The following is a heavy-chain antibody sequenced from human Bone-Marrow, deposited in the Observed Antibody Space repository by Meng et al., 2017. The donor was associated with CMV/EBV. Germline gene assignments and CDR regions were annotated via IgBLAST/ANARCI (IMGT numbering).Heavy chain of an antibody. CDR2: INHSGST. J-gene: IGHJ6*02. CDR3: ARVRIAAALARGYGMDV. V-gene: IGHV4-34*01. Sequence: SETLSLTCAVYGRSFSGYYWSWIRQPPGKGLEWIGEINHSGSTNYNPSLKSRVTISVDTSKNQFSLKLSSVTAADTAVYYCARVRIAAALARGYGMDVWGQGTTVTVSS. CDR1: GRSFSGYY. D-gene: IGHD6-6*01.